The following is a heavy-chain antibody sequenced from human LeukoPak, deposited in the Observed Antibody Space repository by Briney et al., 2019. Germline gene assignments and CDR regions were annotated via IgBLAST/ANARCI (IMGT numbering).Heavy chain of an antibody. J-gene: IGHJ4*02. CDR3: ARDRYFDWLFDY. CDR1: GFTFSSYW. Sequence: GGSLRLSCAASGFTFSSYWMHWVRQAPGKGLVWVSRINSDGSSTSYADSVKGRFTISRDNAKNTLYLQMNSLRAEDTAVCYCARDRYFDWLFDYWGQGTLVTVSS. V-gene: IGHV3-74*01. D-gene: IGHD3-9*01. CDR2: INSDGSST.